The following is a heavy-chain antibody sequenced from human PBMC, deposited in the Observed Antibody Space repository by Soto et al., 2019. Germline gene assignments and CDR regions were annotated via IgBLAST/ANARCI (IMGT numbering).Heavy chain of an antibody. D-gene: IGHD5-18*01. CDR3: ASGIQLWLRRINNGYSG. CDR2: IIPMFGTA. CDR1: GGTFSTYA. V-gene: IGHV1-69*12. J-gene: IGHJ4*02. Sequence: QVQLVQSGAEVKKPESSVKVSCKAPGGTFSTYAISWVRQAPGQGLEWMGGIIPMFGTANYAQRFQDRVTSTADEFTITVYMELSSLRSEDTAVYFCASGIQLWLRRINNGYSGWGQGTLVTVSS.